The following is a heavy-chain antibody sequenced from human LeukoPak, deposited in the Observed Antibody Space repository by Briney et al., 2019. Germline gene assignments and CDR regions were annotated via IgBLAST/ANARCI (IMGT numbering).Heavy chain of an antibody. D-gene: IGHD4-23*01. V-gene: IGHV3-9*01. Sequence: GGSLRLSCAASGFTFDDYAMHWVRQAPGKSLEWVSGISWNSGSIGYADSVKGRFTISRDNAKNSLYLQMNSLIAEDTALYYCAKDLHPTVVTPGDYWGQGTLVTVSS. CDR1: GFTFDDYA. CDR2: ISWNSGSI. J-gene: IGHJ4*02. CDR3: AKDLHPTVVTPGDY.